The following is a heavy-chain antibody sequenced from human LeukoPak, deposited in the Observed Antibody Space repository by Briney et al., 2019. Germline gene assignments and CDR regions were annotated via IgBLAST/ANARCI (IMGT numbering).Heavy chain of an antibody. CDR2: IYHSGTA. D-gene: IGHD3-10*01. CDR3: ARAVGTSGSRYFDY. V-gene: IGHV4-4*02. J-gene: IGHJ4*02. Sequence: SETLSLTCAVSGGSISSVDWWTWVRQPPGKGLEWIGEIYHSGTANYNPSLKSRITISVDKSKTQFSLKVTSVTAADTAVYYCARAVGTSGSRYFDYWGQGTLVTVSS. CDR1: GGSISSVDW.